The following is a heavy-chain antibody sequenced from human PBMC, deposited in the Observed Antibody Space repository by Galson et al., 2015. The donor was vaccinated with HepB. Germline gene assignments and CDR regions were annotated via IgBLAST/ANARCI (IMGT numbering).Heavy chain of an antibody. V-gene: IGHV1-18*01. CDR1: GYTFTSYT. Sequence: SVKVSCKVSGYTFTSYTISWVRQAPGQGLEWMGWISAYNGNTNYAQNLQGRVTMTTDTSTFTAYMELRSLRSDDTAVYYCASTGYDTLTGYYYWGQGTLVTVSS. CDR2: ISAYNGNT. D-gene: IGHD3-9*01. J-gene: IGHJ4*02. CDR3: ASTGYDTLTGYYY.